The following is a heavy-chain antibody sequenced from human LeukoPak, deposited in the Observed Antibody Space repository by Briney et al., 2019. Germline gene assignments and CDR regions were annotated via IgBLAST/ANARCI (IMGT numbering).Heavy chain of an antibody. CDR1: GFTFSSYA. CDR2: ISGSGANT. V-gene: IGHV3-23*01. CDR3: AKGPRSTRTISPHFLDF. Sequence: PGGSLRLSCAASGFTFSSYAMSWVRQVPGKGLQWVSGISGSGANTYSADSVRGRFIVSRDNSKDTLFLQMSGLRAEDTAVYFCAKGPRSTRTISPHFLDFWGQGTLVTVSS. J-gene: IGHJ4*02. D-gene: IGHD3-3*01.